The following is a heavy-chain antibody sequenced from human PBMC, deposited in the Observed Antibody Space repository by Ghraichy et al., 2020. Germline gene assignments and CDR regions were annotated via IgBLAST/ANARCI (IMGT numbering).Heavy chain of an antibody. CDR2: IWYDGSNK. V-gene: IGHV3-33*01. CDR3: ARDLNSGSYLPWFDP. Sequence: GGSLRLSCAASGFTFSSYGMHWVRQAPGKGLEWVAVIWYDGSNKYYADSVKGRFTISRDNSKNTLYLQMNSLRAEDTAVYYCARDLNSGSYLPWFDPWGQGTLVTVSS. CDR1: GFTFSSYG. J-gene: IGHJ5*02. D-gene: IGHD1-26*01.